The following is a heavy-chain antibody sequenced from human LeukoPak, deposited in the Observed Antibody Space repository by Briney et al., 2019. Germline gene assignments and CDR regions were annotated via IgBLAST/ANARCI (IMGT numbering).Heavy chain of an antibody. D-gene: IGHD3-16*01. CDR3: GRAFPPLRTSSAGDL. CDR2: ISGLSSYT. Sequence: GGSLRLSCSASGFTFSGYDMNWVRQAPGKGLEWVSSISGLSSYTYYGESVKDRFSISRDNAKNSLYLQMNSLGAEDTATYYCGRAFPPLRTSSAGDLWGQGILVTVSS. CDR1: GFTFSGYD. V-gene: IGHV3-21*01. J-gene: IGHJ4*02.